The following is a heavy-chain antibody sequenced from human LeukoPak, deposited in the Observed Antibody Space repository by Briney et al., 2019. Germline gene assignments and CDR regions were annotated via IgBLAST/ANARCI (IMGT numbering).Heavy chain of an antibody. Sequence: GASVKVSCKASGYTFTSYGISWVRQAPGQGLEWMGWISAYNGNTNYAQKLQGRVTMTTDTSTSTAYMELRSLRSDDTAVYYCARDIWRYDILTGRDAFDIWGQGTMVTVSS. J-gene: IGHJ3*02. D-gene: IGHD3-9*01. CDR3: ARDIWRYDILTGRDAFDI. CDR1: GYTFTSYG. CDR2: ISAYNGNT. V-gene: IGHV1-18*01.